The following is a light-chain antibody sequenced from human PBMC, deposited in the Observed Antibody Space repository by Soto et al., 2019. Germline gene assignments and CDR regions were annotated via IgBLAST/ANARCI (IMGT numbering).Light chain of an antibody. J-gene: IGLJ3*02. CDR3: SSFASSNTWV. Sequence: QSALTQPPSASGSPGQSVTISCTGTSSDVGAYNYVSWYQQHAGKAPKLVIYEVTKRPSGVPDRFSGSNSANAASLTVSGLQAEDEADYYCSSFASSNTWVFGGGTKLTFL. CDR1: SSDVGAYNY. CDR2: EVT. V-gene: IGLV2-8*01.